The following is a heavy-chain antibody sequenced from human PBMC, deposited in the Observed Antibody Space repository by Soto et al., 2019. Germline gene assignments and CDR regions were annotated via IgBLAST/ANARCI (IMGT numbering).Heavy chain of an antibody. V-gene: IGHV3-30-3*01. D-gene: IGHD1-26*01. J-gene: IGHJ4*02. Sequence: GGSLRLSCAASGFTFSSYAMHWVRQAPGKGLEWVAVISYDGSNKYYADSVKGRFTISRDNSKNTLYLQMNSLKIEDTAVYYCARDTGGSYDYWGQGALVTVSS. CDR2: ISYDGSNK. CDR3: ARDTGGSYDY. CDR1: GFTFSSYA.